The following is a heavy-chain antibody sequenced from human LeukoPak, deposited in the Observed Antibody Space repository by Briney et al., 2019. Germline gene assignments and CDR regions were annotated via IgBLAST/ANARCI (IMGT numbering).Heavy chain of an antibody. V-gene: IGHV4-59*08. CDR2: IYYSGST. CDR1: GGSISSYY. J-gene: IGHJ4*02. CDR3: ASTPKPYGSGSYWYGAAFDY. D-gene: IGHD3-10*01. Sequence: SETLSLTCTVSGGSISSYYWSWIRQPPGKGLEWIGYIYYSGSTNYNPSLKSRVTISVDTSKNQFSLKLSSVTAADTAAYYCASTPKPYGSGSYWYGAAFDYWGQGTLVTVSS.